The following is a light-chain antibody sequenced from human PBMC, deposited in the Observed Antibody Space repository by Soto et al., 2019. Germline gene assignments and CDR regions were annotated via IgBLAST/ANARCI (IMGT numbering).Light chain of an antibody. CDR2: GAS. CDR1: QSVSSSY. V-gene: IGKV3-20*01. Sequence: VLTRSSATRSWSRSEEPTGSVKASQSVSSSYFAWYQQNPGQAPRLLIYGASSRANGIPDRLSGRGSGTDFSLTIRSLEPDDFALYYCQKYHPSPLVFGQGTKVDIK. CDR3: QKYHPSPLV. J-gene: IGKJ1*01.